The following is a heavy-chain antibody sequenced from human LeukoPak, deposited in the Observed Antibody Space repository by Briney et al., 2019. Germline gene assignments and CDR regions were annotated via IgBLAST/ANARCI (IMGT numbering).Heavy chain of an antibody. D-gene: IGHD6-13*01. Sequence: PSETLSLTCTLSGYSISSGYYWGWIRPPPGKGLEWIGIIYHSGSTNYNPSLKSRVTISVDTSKNQFSLKLSSVTAADTAVYYCARGLQYSSSWLKYNWFDPWGQGTLVTVSS. CDR2: IYHSGST. V-gene: IGHV4-38-2*02. J-gene: IGHJ5*02. CDR3: ARGLQYSSSWLKYNWFDP. CDR1: GYSISSGYY.